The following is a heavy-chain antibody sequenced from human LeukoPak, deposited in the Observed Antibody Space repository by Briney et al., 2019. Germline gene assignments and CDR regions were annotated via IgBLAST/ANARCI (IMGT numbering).Heavy chain of an antibody. J-gene: IGHJ5*02. CDR1: GFTFSTYE. CDR3: ATEVPGTTHFSS. CDR2: ISGSSTSI. D-gene: IGHD6-19*01. Sequence: PGGSLRLSCAASGFTFSTYEMNWVRQAPGKGLEWISYISGSSTSIYYASSVKGRFTISRDNANDSLFLQMNSLRAEDTAVYYCATEVPGTTHFSSWGQGTLVTVSS. V-gene: IGHV3-48*03.